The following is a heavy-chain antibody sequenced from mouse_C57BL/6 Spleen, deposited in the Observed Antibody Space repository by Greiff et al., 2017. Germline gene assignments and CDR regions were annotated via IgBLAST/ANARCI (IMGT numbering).Heavy chain of an antibody. CDR2: IDPSDSYT. V-gene: IGHV1-69*01. J-gene: IGHJ1*03. CDR1: GYTFTSYW. D-gene: IGHD2-2*01. Sequence: QVQLQQPGAELVMPGASVKLSCKASGYTFTSYWMHWVKQRPGQGLEWIGEIDPSDSYTNYNQKFKGKSTLTVDKSSSTAYMQLSSLTSEDSAVYYCARPPGMVTTRDWYFDVWGTGTTVTVSS. CDR3: ARPPGMVTTRDWYFDV.